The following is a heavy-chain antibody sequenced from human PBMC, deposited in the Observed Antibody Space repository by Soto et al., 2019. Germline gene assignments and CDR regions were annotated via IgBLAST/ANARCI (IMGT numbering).Heavy chain of an antibody. CDR2: TYYRSTWYN. Sequence: KQSQTLSLTCAISGDSVSSNTAAWNWIRQSPSRGLEWLGRTYYRSTWYNNYAVSVQSRITINPDTSKNQFSLQLNSVTPEDTAVYYCARLKRAVPNYYGSGNYGFDFWGQGTLVTVSS. J-gene: IGHJ4*02. V-gene: IGHV6-1*01. CDR1: GDSVSSNTAA. CDR3: ARLKRAVPNYYGSGNYGFDF. D-gene: IGHD3-10*01.